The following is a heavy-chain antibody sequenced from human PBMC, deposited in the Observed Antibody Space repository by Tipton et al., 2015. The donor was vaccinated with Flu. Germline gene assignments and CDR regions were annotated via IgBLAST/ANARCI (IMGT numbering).Heavy chain of an antibody. Sequence: TLSLTCAVYGGSFSGYYWSWIRQPPWKGLEWIGENNHSGSTNYNPSLKSRVTISVDTSKNQFSLKLSSVAAADTAVYYCARVGRELLNAFDIWGQGTMVTVSS. V-gene: IGHV4-34*01. CDR2: NNHSGST. J-gene: IGHJ3*02. CDR3: ARVGRELLNAFDI. D-gene: IGHD1-26*01. CDR1: GGSFSGYY.